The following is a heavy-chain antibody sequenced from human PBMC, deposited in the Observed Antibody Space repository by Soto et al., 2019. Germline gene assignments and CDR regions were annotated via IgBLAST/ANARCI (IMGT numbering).Heavy chain of an antibody. CDR2: IGATGTTK. J-gene: IGHJ4*02. CDR1: GFTFSSYS. V-gene: IGHV3-48*01. CDR3: ARLGGTGYYAGSVY. Sequence: GGSLRLSCRASGFTFSSYSMNWVRQAPGRGLEWVSFIGATGTTKYYADSVKGRFTISRDNAGNSLYLQMSSLRAEDTALYYCARLGGTGYYAGSVYWGQGTQVTVS. D-gene: IGHD3-9*01.